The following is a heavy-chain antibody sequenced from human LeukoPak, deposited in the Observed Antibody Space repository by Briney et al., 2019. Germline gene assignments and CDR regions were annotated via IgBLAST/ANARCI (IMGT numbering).Heavy chain of an antibody. V-gene: IGHV3-21*04. CDR3: AQDPPGKDDYGDFRAEYFHH. CDR2: ISSSGTYI. J-gene: IGHJ1*01. CDR1: GFTFSRFS. D-gene: IGHD4-17*01. Sequence: GGSLRLSCAASGFTFSRFSMNWVRQAPGKGLEWVSSISSSGTYIYYADSVKGRFTISRDNSKNTLFLQLNSLRVEDTAVYYCAQDPPGKDDYGDFRAEYFHHWGQGTLVTVSS.